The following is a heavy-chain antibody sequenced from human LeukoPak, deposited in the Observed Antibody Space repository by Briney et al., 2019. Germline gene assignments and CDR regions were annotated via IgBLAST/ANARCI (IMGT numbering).Heavy chain of an antibody. CDR2: ISAYNGNT. CDR1: GYTFTSYG. J-gene: IGHJ4*02. Sequence: ASVKVSCRASGYTFTSYGISWVRQAPGQGLEWMGWISAYNGNTNFAQKIQGRVTLTTDASTSTAYMELRSLRSDDTAVYYCARVRYRLAETYIDYWGQGTLVTVSS. CDR3: ARVRYRLAETYIDY. D-gene: IGHD3-16*01. V-gene: IGHV1-18*01.